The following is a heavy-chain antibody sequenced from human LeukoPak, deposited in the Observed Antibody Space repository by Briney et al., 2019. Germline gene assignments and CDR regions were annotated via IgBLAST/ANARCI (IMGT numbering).Heavy chain of an antibody. Sequence: GGSLRHSCSASGLNFHDVWMTWVRQTPGRGLEWVANIKGDGSEKNYVGSVGGRFTISRDNAQNLLFLQMDNLRAEDTAIYYCEAYGSVWGQGTLVIVSS. CDR3: EAYGSV. CDR2: IKGDGSEK. V-gene: IGHV3-7*03. J-gene: IGHJ4*02. D-gene: IGHD3-10*01. CDR1: GLNFHDVW.